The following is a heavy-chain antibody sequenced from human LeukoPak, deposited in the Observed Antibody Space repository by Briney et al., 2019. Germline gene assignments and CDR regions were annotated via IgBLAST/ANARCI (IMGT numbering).Heavy chain of an antibody. V-gene: IGHV3-48*03. CDR3: ASTNYYDSSGFSNWFDP. CDR1: GFTFSNYE. CDR2: ISSSGSI. J-gene: IGHJ5*02. D-gene: IGHD3-22*01. Sequence: GGSLRLSCSASGFTFSNYEMNWVRQAPGKGLEWVSYISSSGSIYYADSVKGRFTISRDNAKNSLYLQMNSLRAEDTAIYYCASTNYYDSSGFSNWFDPWGQGTLVTVSS.